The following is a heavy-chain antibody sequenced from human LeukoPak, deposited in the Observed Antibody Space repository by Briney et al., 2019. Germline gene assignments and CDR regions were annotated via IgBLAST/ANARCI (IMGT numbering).Heavy chain of an antibody. CDR1: GFTFSSYS. Sequence: GGSLRLSCAASGFTFSSYSMNWVRQAPGKGLEWVSSISSSSSDIYYADSVRGRFTISRDNAKNSLYLQMNSLRAEDTAVYYCARVRGFSTRDFDYWGQGTLVTVPS. CDR2: ISSSSSDI. J-gene: IGHJ4*02. V-gene: IGHV3-21*01. CDR3: ARVRGFSTRDFDY. D-gene: IGHD6-13*01.